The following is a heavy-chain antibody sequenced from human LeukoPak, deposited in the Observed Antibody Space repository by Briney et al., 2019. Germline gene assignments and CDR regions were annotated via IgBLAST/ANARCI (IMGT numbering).Heavy chain of an antibody. Sequence: SETLSLTCTVSGGSISNSTYYWGWIRQPPGKGLEWIGEINHSGSTNYNPSLKSRVTISVDTSKNQFSLKLSSVTAADTAVYYCARGINWPRWYYYDSSGANWFDPWGQGTLVTVSS. D-gene: IGHD3-22*01. V-gene: IGHV4-39*07. J-gene: IGHJ5*02. CDR2: INHSGST. CDR1: GGSISNSTYY. CDR3: ARGINWPRWYYYDSSGANWFDP.